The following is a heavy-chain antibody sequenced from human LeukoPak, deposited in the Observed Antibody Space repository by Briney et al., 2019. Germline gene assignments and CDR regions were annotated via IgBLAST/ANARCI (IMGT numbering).Heavy chain of an antibody. J-gene: IGHJ4*02. CDR1: GGTFSSYA. CDR3: ATYDSSGPVDY. Sequence: ASVKVSCKASGGTFSSYAISWVRQAPGQGLEWMGGIIPIFGTANYAQKFQGRVTITADKSTSTAYMELSSLRSEDTAVYYCATYDSSGPVDYWGQGTLVTVSS. V-gene: IGHV1-69*06. D-gene: IGHD3-22*01. CDR2: IIPIFGTA.